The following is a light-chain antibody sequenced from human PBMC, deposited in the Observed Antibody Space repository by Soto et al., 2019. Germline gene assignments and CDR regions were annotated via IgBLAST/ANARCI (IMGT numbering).Light chain of an antibody. V-gene: IGKV3-20*01. Sequence: EIVLTQSPGTLYLSPGEGATLSCRASQTISNNYLAWYQHKPGQAPRLLIYAASTRATGIPDRFSGSGSGADFTLTVNRLEPEDFAVYSCQQYGTSPRTFGQGTKVEI. J-gene: IGKJ1*01. CDR1: QTISNNY. CDR3: QQYGTSPRT. CDR2: AAS.